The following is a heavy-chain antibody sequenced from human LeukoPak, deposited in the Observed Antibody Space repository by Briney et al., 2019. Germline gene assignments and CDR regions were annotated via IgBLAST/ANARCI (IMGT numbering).Heavy chain of an antibody. Sequence: ASVKVSCKASGYTFTSYDINWVRQATGQGLEWMGWMNPNSGNTGYAQKFQGRVTMTRDTSISTAYMELSRLRSDDTAVYYCARVEYSSSSLYNWFDPWGQGTLVTVSS. CDR2: MNPNSGNT. D-gene: IGHD6-6*01. V-gene: IGHV1-8*01. CDR3: ARVEYSSSSLYNWFDP. CDR1: GYTFTSYD. J-gene: IGHJ5*02.